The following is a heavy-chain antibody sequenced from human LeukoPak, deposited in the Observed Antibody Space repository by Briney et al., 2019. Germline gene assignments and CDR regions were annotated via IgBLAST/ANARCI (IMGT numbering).Heavy chain of an antibody. CDR2: ISYDGSNK. V-gene: IGHV3-30*04. J-gene: IGHJ4*02. CDR3: AKVSPNTVTTLQYFDY. D-gene: IGHD4-17*01. Sequence: GGSLRLSCAASGFTFSSYAMHWVRQAPGKGLEWVAVISYDGSNKYYADSVKGRFTISRDNAKNSLYLQMNSLRAEDTAVYYCAKVSPNTVTTLQYFDYWGQGTLVTVSS. CDR1: GFTFSSYA.